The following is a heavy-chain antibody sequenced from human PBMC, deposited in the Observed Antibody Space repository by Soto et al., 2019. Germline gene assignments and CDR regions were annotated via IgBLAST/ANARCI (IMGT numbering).Heavy chain of an antibody. CDR1: GGSISSSSYY. D-gene: IGHD5-18*01. J-gene: IGHJ5*02. CDR3: ARGPRRIHLWPLNWFDP. V-gene: IGHV4-39*01. CDR2: IYYSGST. Sequence: SETLCLTCTVSGGSISSSSYYWGWIRQPPGKGLEWIGSIYYSGSTYYNPSLKSRVTISVDTSKNQFSLKLSSVTAADTAVYYCARGPRRIHLWPLNWFDPWGQGTLVTVSS.